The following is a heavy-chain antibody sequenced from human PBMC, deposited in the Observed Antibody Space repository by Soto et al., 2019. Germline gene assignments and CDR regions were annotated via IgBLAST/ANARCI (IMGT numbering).Heavy chain of an antibody. CDR2: IYPGDSDT. CDR3: ARHLPDYYDSPGFDAFDI. D-gene: IGHD3-22*01. Sequence: PGESLKISCKASGYSFSSYWIGWVRQMPGKGLEWTGIIYPGDSDTKYSPSVQGQVTISADRSISTAYLQWTSLKASDTAVYYCARHLPDYYDSPGFDAFDIWGQGTMVTVSS. V-gene: IGHV5-51*01. J-gene: IGHJ3*02. CDR1: GYSFSSYW.